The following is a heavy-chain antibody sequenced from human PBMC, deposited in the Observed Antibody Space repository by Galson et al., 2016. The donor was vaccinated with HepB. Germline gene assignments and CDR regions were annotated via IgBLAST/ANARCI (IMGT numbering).Heavy chain of an antibody. V-gene: IGHV4-4*02. J-gene: IGHJ6*02. Sequence: LSLTCSVSGGSISRSNSWSWVRQPPGKGLEWIGEIYHSETTNYNPSLKSRVTISLDKSKNQFSLKLRSVTAADTAVYYCARGRFLEWLLMGYYSYYGMDVWGQGTTVTVSS. D-gene: IGHD3-3*01. CDR2: IYHSETT. CDR1: GGSISRSNS. CDR3: ARGRFLEWLLMGYYSYYGMDV.